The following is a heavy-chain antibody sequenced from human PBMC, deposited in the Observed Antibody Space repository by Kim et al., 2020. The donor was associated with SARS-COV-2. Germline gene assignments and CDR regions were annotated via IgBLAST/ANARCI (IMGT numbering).Heavy chain of an antibody. V-gene: IGHV3-23*01. D-gene: IGHD2-21*02. Sequence: YADSVKGRFTISRDNSKDTLYLRMNSLRAEDTAVFYCAKTRGGGDWTHFDYWGQGTLVTVSS. CDR3: AKTRGGGDWTHFDY. J-gene: IGHJ4*02.